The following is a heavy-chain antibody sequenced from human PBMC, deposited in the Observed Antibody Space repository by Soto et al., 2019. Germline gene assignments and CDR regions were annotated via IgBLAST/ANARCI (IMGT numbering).Heavy chain of an antibody. Sequence: SETLSLTCTVSGGSLKSNCWSWIRQPPGKGLDYIGYLCYGGSTHYSPSLKSRVTISFDTSKNQFSLKVNSVTVADTAVYYCARGIVDGSGSLFDYWGQGTLVTVSS. CDR2: LCYGGST. CDR3: ARGIVDGSGSLFDY. V-gene: IGHV4-59*01. CDR1: GGSLKSNC. J-gene: IGHJ4*02. D-gene: IGHD3-10*01.